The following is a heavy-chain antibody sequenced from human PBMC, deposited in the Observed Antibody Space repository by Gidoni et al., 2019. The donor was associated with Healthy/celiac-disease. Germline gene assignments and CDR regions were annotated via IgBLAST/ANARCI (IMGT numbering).Heavy chain of an antibody. CDR3: ARVWTATRGWFDP. CDR1: GGSISSGGYY. J-gene: IGHJ5*02. CDR2: IDYSGRT. D-gene: IGHD2-21*02. Sequence: HVQLQSSCPGLVKPSHTLSRTCTFSGGSISSGGYYWSWIRQHPGKGLEWIGYIDYSGRTYYNPSLKSRVTISVDTSKNQFSLKLSSVTAADTAVYYCARVWTATRGWFDPWGQGTLVTVSS. V-gene: IGHV4-31*03.